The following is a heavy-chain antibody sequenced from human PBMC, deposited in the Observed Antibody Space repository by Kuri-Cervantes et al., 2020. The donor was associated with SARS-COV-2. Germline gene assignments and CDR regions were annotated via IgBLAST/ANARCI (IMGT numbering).Heavy chain of an antibody. CDR1: GYTFTSYA. J-gene: IGHJ5*02. CDR2: INAGNGNT. Sequence: ASVKVSCKASGYTFTSYAMHWVRQAPGQRLEWMGWINAGNGNTKYSQKFQGRVTITRDTSASTAYMELRSLRSDDTAVYYCARVVCSSTSCRGWWFDPWGQGTLVTVSS. CDR3: ARVVCSSTSCRGWWFDP. V-gene: IGHV1-3*01. D-gene: IGHD2-2*01.